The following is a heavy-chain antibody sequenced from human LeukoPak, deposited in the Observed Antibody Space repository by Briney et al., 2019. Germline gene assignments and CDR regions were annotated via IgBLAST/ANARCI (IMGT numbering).Heavy chain of an antibody. D-gene: IGHD6-13*01. V-gene: IGHV5-51*01. CDR2: IYPDDSDT. CDR1: GYSFTTYW. Sequence: GESLKISCKGSGYSFTTYWIGWVRQMPGKGLKWMGIIYPDDSDTRYSPSFQGQVTISADKSINTAYLQWSSLKASDTAMYYCARKYSTSWYIDYWGQETLVTVSS. J-gene: IGHJ4*02. CDR3: ARKYSTSWYIDY.